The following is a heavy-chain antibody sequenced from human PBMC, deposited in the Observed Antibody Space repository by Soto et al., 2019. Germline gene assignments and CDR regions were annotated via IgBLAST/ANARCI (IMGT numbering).Heavy chain of an antibody. V-gene: IGHV4-39*01. D-gene: IGHD4-17*01. CDR1: GGSISSSSYY. Sequence: SETLSLTCTVSGGSISSSSYYWGWIRQPPGKGLEWIGSIYYSGSTYYTPSLKSRVTISLDTSKNQFSLKLSSVTAADTAVYYCASHDYGETNWFDPWGQGTLVTVSS. J-gene: IGHJ5*02. CDR3: ASHDYGETNWFDP. CDR2: IYYSGST.